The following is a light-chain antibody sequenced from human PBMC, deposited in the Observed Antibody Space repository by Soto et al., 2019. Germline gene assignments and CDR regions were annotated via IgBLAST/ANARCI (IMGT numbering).Light chain of an antibody. V-gene: IGLV6-57*02. CDR2: EDN. J-gene: IGLJ7*01. CDR3: KSYDSSNPAV. CDR1: SGSIASNY. Sequence: NFMLTQPHSVSESPGKTVTISCTGSSGSIASNYVQWYQQRPGSAPTTVIYEDNQRPSGVPDRFSGSIDSSSNSASLTISGLKTEDEADYYCKSYDSSNPAVFGGGTQLTVL.